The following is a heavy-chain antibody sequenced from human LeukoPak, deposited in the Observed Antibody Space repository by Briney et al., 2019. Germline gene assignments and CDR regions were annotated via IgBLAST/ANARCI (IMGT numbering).Heavy chain of an antibody. CDR3: ARRVTYYYDSSGYYYYYYMDV. CDR1: GYSFTSYW. V-gene: IGHV5-51*01. Sequence: GESLKISCKGSGYSFTSYWIGWVRQRPGKGLEWMGIIYPGDSDTRYSPSFQGQVTISADKSISTAYLQWSSLKASDTAMYYCARRVTYYYDSSGYYYYYYMDVWGKGTTVTVSS. CDR2: IYPGDSDT. D-gene: IGHD3-22*01. J-gene: IGHJ6*03.